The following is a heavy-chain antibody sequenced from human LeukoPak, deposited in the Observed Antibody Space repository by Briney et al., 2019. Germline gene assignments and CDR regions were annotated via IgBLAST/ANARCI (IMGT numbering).Heavy chain of an antibody. J-gene: IGHJ4*02. V-gene: IGHV3-53*01. D-gene: IGHD2-15*01. CDR3: ARGRVEIPRHPFDC. Sequence: GGSLRLSCAASGFSVSSHYMSWVRLPPGKGLECVSVIYSDGRTYHAESVKGRSTISRDNSKNTLYLQMNSLTAADTAVYYCARGRVEIPRHPFDCWGQGTLVTVSS. CDR1: GFSVSSHY. CDR2: IYSDGRT.